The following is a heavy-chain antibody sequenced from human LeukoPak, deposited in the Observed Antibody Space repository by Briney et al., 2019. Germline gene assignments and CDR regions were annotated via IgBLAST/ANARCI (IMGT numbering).Heavy chain of an antibody. J-gene: IGHJ4*02. V-gene: IGHV2-5*01. CDR2: IYWNDDK. CDR3: AHSGYCSSTSCSLFDY. Sequence: SGPTLVHPTRPLTLTCTFSGFSLTTSGVGVGWIRQPPVKALEWLALIYWNDDKHYTPSLKSRLSITKDTSKNQVVLTMTNMDPADTATYSCAHSGYCSSTSCSLFDYWGQGTLVTVSS. CDR1: GFSLTTSGVG. D-gene: IGHD2-2*01.